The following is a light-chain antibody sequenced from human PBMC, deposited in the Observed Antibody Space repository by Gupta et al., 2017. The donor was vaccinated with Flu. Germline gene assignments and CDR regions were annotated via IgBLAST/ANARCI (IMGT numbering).Light chain of an antibody. CDR3: TSYTTNGTFV. J-gene: IGLJ1*01. CDR1: SSDVGGYDY. V-gene: IGLV2-14*01. Sequence: QSALTQPASVSGSPGQSITISCTGTSSDVGGYDYVSWYQQHPGKAPKLMFYEVTNRPSGLSNRFAATKAGTTAFLTTSGHQADDEAYYYCTSYTTNGTFVFGSGTKVTV. CDR2: EVT.